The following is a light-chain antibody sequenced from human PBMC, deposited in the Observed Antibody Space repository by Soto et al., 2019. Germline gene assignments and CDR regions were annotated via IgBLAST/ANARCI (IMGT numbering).Light chain of an antibody. CDR3: QAWDSSTSVV. CDR1: KLGDKY. Sequence: SSELTQPPSVSVSPGQTASITCSGDKLGDKYACWYQQKPGLSPVLVIYQDTKRPSGIPERFSGSNSGNTATLTISGTQAMDEADYYCQAWDSSTSVVFGGGTKLTVL. V-gene: IGLV3-1*01. CDR2: QDT. J-gene: IGLJ2*01.